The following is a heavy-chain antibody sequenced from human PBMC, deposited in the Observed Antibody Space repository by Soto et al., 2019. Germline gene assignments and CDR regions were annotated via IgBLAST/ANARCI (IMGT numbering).Heavy chain of an antibody. J-gene: IGHJ4*02. CDR3: ARGPRGVYGNDY. CDR2: INMDGSST. CDR1: GFTFSSYW. D-gene: IGHD2-8*02. V-gene: IGHV3-74*01. Sequence: EVQLVESGGGLVQPGGSLRLSCAASGFTFSSYWVHWVRQAAGKGLVWVSRINMDGSSTNYADSVKGRFTISRDNAKNTLYLQMNSLRAEDTAVYYCARGPRGVYGNDYWGQGALVTVSS.